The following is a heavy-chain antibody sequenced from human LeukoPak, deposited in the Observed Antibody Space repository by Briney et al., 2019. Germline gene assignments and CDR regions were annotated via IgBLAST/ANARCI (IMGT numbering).Heavy chain of an antibody. D-gene: IGHD3-22*01. Sequence: GGSLRLSCAASGSTFSSYAMSWVRQAPGKGLEWVSAISGSGGSTYYADSVKGRFTISRDNSKNTLYLQMNSLRAEDTAVYYCAKDSSGYYSFDYWGQGTLVTVSS. J-gene: IGHJ4*02. CDR2: ISGSGGST. CDR1: GSTFSSYA. CDR3: AKDSSGYYSFDY. V-gene: IGHV3-23*01.